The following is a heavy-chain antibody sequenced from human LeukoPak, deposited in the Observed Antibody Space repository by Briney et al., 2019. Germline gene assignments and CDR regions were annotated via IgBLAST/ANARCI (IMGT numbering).Heavy chain of an antibody. V-gene: IGHV4-38-2*01. Sequence: SETLSLTCAVSGYSISSGYYWGWIRQPPGKGLEWIGSIYHSGSTYYNPSLKSRVTISVDTSKNQFSLKLSSVTAADTAVYYCARAIYCSGGGCQKYYFDNWGQGTLVTVSS. J-gene: IGHJ4*02. CDR2: IYHSGST. CDR3: ARAIYCSGGGCQKYYFDN. D-gene: IGHD2-15*01. CDR1: GYSISSGYY.